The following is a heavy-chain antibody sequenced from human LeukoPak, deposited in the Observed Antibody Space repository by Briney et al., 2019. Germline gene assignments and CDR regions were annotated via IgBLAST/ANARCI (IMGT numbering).Heavy chain of an antibody. J-gene: IGHJ6*02. V-gene: IGHV3-7*01. D-gene: IGHD2-15*01. CDR1: GFTLSSYW. CDR3: ARVRVVSYYGMDV. CDR2: IKEDESEK. Sequence: GGSLRLSCAASGFTLSSYWMSWVRQAPGKGLEWVANIKEDESEKYYVDSVKGRFTISRDNAKNSLYLQMNSLRAEDTAVYYCARVRVVSYYGMDVWGQGTTVTVSS.